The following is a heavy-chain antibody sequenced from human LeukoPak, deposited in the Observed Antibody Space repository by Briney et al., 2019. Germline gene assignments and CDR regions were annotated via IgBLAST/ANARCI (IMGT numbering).Heavy chain of an antibody. Sequence: GGSLRLSCAASGFTFSSCWMTWVRQAPGKGLEWVANIKEDGTKKNYVDSVKGRFTIFRDNAKNSLYLQMNSLRAEDTAVYYCATPLDYYDSSGYHQGVDWGQGTLVTVSS. CDR3: ATPLDYYDSSGYHQGVD. D-gene: IGHD3-22*01. CDR2: IKEDGTKK. CDR1: GFTFSSCW. V-gene: IGHV3-7*03. J-gene: IGHJ4*02.